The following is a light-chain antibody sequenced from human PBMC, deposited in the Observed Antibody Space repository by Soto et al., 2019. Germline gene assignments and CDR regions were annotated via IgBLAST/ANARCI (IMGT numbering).Light chain of an antibody. Sequence: IQLAQSPSSLSASVGDSVTITCRASQGISRYLSWYQQKPGRAPKLLISAASTLQSGVPARFSGSGSGTDFTLTISSLQPEDFATYYCQQANTFPLTFGQGTRLEIK. CDR2: AAS. J-gene: IGKJ5*01. CDR1: QGISRY. CDR3: QQANTFPLT. V-gene: IGKV1-9*01.